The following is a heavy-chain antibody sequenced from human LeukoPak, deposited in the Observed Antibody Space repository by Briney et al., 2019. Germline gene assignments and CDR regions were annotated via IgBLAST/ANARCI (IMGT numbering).Heavy chain of an antibody. CDR3: ATYTSSWYYFDY. CDR2: IRYDGNDK. V-gene: IGHV3-30*02. CDR1: GFTFSSYG. Sequence: GGSLRLSCAASGFTFSSYGMHWVRQAPGKGLEWVAIIRYDGNDKYYADSVKGRFTVSRDNSKNTLYLQVNSLRAEDTAVYYCATYTSSWYYFDYWGQGTLVTVSS. J-gene: IGHJ4*02. D-gene: IGHD6-13*01.